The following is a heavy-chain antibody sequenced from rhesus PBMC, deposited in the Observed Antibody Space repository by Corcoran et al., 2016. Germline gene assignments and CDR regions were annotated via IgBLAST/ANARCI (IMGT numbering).Heavy chain of an antibody. J-gene: IGHJ4*01. D-gene: IGHD3-28*01. CDR2: IGDTGTT. Sequence: QVQLQESGPGLVKPSETLSLTCAVSGGSIRSGSWWNWIRQPPGKGLEWIGIIGDTGTTYYNPSRRSRGAIAIDTSRSQFSLKLSSVTAADTAVYYCASSLYYSGFLFFDFWGQGVLVTVSS. V-gene: IGHV4-65*02. CDR1: GGSIRSGSW. CDR3: ASSLYYSGFLFFDF.